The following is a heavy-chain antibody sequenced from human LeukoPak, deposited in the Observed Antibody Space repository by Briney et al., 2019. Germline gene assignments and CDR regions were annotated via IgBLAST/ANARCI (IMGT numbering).Heavy chain of an antibody. D-gene: IGHD1-26*01. CDR1: GGSISSGGYY. Sequence: SETLSLTCTVSGGSISSGGYYWSWIRQPPGKGLEWIGYIYHSGSTYYNPSLKSRVTISVDTSKNQFSLKLSSVTAADTAVYYCATSGSYFRSFDYWGQGTLVTVSS. CDR3: ATSGSYFRSFDY. V-gene: IGHV4-30-2*02. J-gene: IGHJ4*02. CDR2: IYHSGST.